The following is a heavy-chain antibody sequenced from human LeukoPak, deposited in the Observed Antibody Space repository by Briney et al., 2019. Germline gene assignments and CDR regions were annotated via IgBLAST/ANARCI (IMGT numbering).Heavy chain of an antibody. CDR3: ARAPLYCTNGVCLDYFDY. CDR1: GGSFSGYY. D-gene: IGHD2-8*01. CDR2: INHSGGT. V-gene: IGHV4-34*01. Sequence: SETLSLTCAVYGGSFSGYYWSWIRQPPGKGLEWIGEINHSGGTNYNPSLKSRVTISVDTSKNQFSLKLSSVTAADTAVYYCARAPLYCTNGVCLDYFDYWGQGTLVTVSS. J-gene: IGHJ4*02.